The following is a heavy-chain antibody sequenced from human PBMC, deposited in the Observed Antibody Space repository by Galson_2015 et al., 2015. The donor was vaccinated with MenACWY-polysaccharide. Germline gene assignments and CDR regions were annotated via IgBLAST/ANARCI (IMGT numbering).Heavy chain of an antibody. Sequence: SVKVSCKASGYTFTNYDINWVRLAPGQGLEWMAWMKPKSGYSGYAQKFHGRVTLTKDTSISTAYLELSSLRSEDTAMYYCARTNGDFDFWGQGTLITVSS. D-gene: IGHD4-17*01. CDR2: MKPKSGYS. CDR3: ARTNGDFDF. CDR1: GYTFTNYD. J-gene: IGHJ4*02. V-gene: IGHV1-8*01.